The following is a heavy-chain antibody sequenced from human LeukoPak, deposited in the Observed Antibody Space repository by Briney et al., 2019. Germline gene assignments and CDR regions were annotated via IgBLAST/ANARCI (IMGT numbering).Heavy chain of an antibody. CDR3: AKLSGSSSSPHLDY. Sequence: PGGSLRLSCAASGFTFSSYGMHWVRQAPGKGLEWVAFIRYDGSNKYYADSVKGRFTISRDNSKNTLYLQMNSLRAEDTAVYYCAKLSGSSSSPHLDYWGQGTLVTVSS. V-gene: IGHV3-30*02. J-gene: IGHJ4*02. CDR1: GFTFSSYG. CDR2: IRYDGSNK. D-gene: IGHD6-6*01.